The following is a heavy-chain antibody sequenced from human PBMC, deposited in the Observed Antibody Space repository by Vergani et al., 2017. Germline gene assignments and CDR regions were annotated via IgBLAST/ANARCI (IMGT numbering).Heavy chain of an antibody. V-gene: IGHV1-46*01. J-gene: IGHJ4*02. CDR1: GYTFTSYY. CDR2: INPSGGST. Sequence: QVQLVQSGAEVKKPGASVKVSCKASGYTFTSYYMHWVRQAPGQGLEWMGIINPSGGSTSYAQKFQGRVTMTRDTSTSTVYMELSSLRSEDTAVYYCARDLYYGSGSNLYYFDYWGQGTLVTVSS. D-gene: IGHD3-10*01. CDR3: ARDLYYGSGSNLYYFDY.